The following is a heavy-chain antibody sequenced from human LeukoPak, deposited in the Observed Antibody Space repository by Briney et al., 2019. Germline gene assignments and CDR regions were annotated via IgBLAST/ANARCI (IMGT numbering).Heavy chain of an antibody. Sequence: PGGSLRLSCAASGFTFSSHEMNWVRQAPGKGLEWISHISNGATTIYYADSVKGRFTISRDNAKNSLYLQMNSLRAEDTAVYYCARGGYCSSTICYPRSAFGMWGQGTVVTVSS. J-gene: IGHJ3*02. CDR2: ISNGATTI. CDR3: ARGGYCSSTICYPRSAFGM. D-gene: IGHD2-2*01. V-gene: IGHV3-48*03. CDR1: GFTFSSHE.